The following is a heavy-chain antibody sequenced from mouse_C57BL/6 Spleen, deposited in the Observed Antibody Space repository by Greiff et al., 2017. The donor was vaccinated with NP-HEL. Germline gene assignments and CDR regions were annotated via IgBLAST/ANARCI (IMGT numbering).Heavy chain of an antibody. CDR2: IYPRSGNT. CDR3: ARGNGLEGYFDD. Sequence: VKLVESGAELARPGASVKLSCKASGYTFTSYGISWVQQRTGQGLEWIGEIYPRSGNTYYNEKFKGKATLTADKSSSTAYMELRSLTSEDSSVDFCARGNGLEGYFDDWGQGTTLTVSS. CDR1: GYTFTSYG. J-gene: IGHJ2*01. D-gene: IGHD1-1*02. V-gene: IGHV1-81*01.